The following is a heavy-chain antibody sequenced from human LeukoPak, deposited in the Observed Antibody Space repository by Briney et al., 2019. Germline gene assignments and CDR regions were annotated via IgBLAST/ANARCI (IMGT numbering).Heavy chain of an antibody. CDR2: IYYSGST. D-gene: IGHD2-21*02. CDR1: GXSISSGGYY. V-gene: IGHV4-31*03. Sequence: SETLSLTCTVSGXSISSGGYYWSWIRQHPGKGLEWIGYIYYSGSTYYNPSLKSRVTISVDTSKDQFSLKLSSVTAADTAVYYCARGLLFSWFDPWGQGTLVTVSS. CDR3: ARGLLFSWFDP. J-gene: IGHJ5*02.